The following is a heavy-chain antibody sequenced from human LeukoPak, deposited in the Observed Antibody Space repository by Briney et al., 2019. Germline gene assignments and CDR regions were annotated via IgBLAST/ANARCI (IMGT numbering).Heavy chain of an antibody. CDR1: GGTFSSYA. CDR3: ARRSPGDSSNFYAVLQY. Sequence: GASVKVSCKASGGTFSSYAVSWVRLTPGQGLEWLGGIIPVFGTTTYAQKFQAKVTMTADKSTNTAYLEISSLTSDDTAVYYCARRSPGDSSNFYAVLQYWGQGTQVTVST. J-gene: IGHJ4*02. V-gene: IGHV1-69*06. CDR2: IIPVFGTT. D-gene: IGHD3-22*01.